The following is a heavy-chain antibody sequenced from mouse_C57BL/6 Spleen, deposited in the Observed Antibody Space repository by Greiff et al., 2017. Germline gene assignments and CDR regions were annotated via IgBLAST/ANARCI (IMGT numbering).Heavy chain of an antibody. V-gene: IGHV1-4*01. D-gene: IGHD2-4*01. Sequence: QVQLQQSGAELARPGASVQMSCKSSGYTFPCYTMHWVQQRPGQGLEWIGYINPSSGYTKSHQQFEDNATLAADKSSSTAYMQLSSLTSEDSSVYYCARSLMITTLRDYWGQGTSGTVSS. CDR1: GYTFPCYT. J-gene: IGHJ4*01. CDR3: ARSLMITTLRDY. CDR2: INPSSGYT.